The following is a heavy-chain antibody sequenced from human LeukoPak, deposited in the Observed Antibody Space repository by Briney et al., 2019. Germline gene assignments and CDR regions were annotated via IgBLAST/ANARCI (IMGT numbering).Heavy chain of an antibody. CDR1: GFTFSSYA. V-gene: IGHV3-48*01. Sequence: PGGSLRLSCAASGFTFSSYAMSWVRQAPGKGLEWVSYISNSGTTIYYADSVKGRFTISRDNAKNSLYLQMNSLRAEDTAVYYCARDGSAWHFDYWGQGTLVTVSS. CDR3: ARDGSAWHFDY. J-gene: IGHJ4*02. CDR2: ISNSGTTI. D-gene: IGHD6-19*01.